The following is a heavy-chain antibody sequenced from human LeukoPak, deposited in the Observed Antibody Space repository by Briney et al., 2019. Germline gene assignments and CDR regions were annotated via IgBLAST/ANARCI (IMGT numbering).Heavy chain of an antibody. V-gene: IGHV4-30-4*08. J-gene: IGHJ4*02. CDR1: GGSISSGDYY. D-gene: IGHD3-22*01. CDR3: ARHGSGDSSGYYWSLLYYFDY. Sequence: SETLSLTCTVSGGSISSGDYYWSWIRQPPGQGLEWIGYIHYSGSTYYNPSLNSRLTISVDTSKSQFSLKLSSVTAADTAVYYCARHGSGDSSGYYWSLLYYFDYWGQGTLVTVSS. CDR2: IHYSGST.